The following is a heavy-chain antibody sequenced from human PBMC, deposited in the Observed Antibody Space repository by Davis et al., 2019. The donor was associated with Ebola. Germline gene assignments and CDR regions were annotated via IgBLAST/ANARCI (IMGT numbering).Heavy chain of an antibody. V-gene: IGHV3-9*01. CDR3: AKGRTIPLALDI. D-gene: IGHD2-2*02. CDR2: ISWNSESI. CDR1: GFTFGDHA. J-gene: IGHJ4*02. Sequence: SLKISCAGSGFTFGDHAMHWVRQAPGKGLEWVSGISWNSESIVYADSVKGRFTISRDNAKNSLYLQMNSLRGEDTALYYCAKGRTIPLALDIWGQRTLVTVSS.